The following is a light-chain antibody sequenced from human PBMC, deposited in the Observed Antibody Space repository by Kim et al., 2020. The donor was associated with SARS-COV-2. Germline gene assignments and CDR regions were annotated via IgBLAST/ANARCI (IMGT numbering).Light chain of an antibody. J-gene: IGKJ4*01. CDR2: DAS. V-gene: IGKV3-11*01. CDR3: QQRSNQLT. Sequence: SLSPGERATLSCRASQSVSSYLAWYQQKPGQAPRLLIYDASNRATGIPARFSGSGSGTDFTLTISSLEPEDFAVYYCQQRSNQLTFGGGTKVDIK. CDR1: QSVSSY.